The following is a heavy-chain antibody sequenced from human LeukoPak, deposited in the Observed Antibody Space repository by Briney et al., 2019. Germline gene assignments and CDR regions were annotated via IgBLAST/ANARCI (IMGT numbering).Heavy chain of an antibody. J-gene: IGHJ4*02. CDR1: GFTFSSYG. CDR2: ISYDGSNK. D-gene: IGHD3-10*01. V-gene: IGHV3-30*18. CDR3: AKDQNPVRGVTQLDY. Sequence: GGSLRLSCAASGFTFSSYGMHWVRQAPGKGLEWVAVISYDGSNKYYADSVKGRFTISRDNSKNTLYLQMNSLRAEDTAAYYCAKDQNPVRGVTQLDYWGQGTLVTVSS.